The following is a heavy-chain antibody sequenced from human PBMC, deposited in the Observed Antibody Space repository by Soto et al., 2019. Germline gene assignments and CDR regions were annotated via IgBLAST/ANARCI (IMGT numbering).Heavy chain of an antibody. J-gene: IGHJ4*02. V-gene: IGHV3-23*01. CDR1: GFTFSSYA. CDR2: ISGSGGST. D-gene: IGHD2-8*01. Sequence: EVQLLESGGGLVQPGGSLRLSCAASGFTFSSYAMSWVRQAPGKGLEWVSAISGSGGSTYYADSVKGRFTISRYNSKNTLYLQMNSLRAEDTAVYYCAKTNTPVGVSPIFDYWGQGTLVTVSS. CDR3: AKTNTPVGVSPIFDY.